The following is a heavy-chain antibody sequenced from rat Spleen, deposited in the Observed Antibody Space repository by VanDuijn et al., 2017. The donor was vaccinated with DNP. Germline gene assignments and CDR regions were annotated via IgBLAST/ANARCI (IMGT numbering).Heavy chain of an antibody. CDR3: TSRPPPTRGPFDY. D-gene: IGHD1-4*01. V-gene: IGHV5-7*01. J-gene: IGHJ3*01. CDR1: GFTFRDYN. Sequence: EVQLVASGGGLVQPGRSLKLSCAASGFTFRDYNVAWVRQAPKKSLEWVATISSYGNEIYYRDSVRGRFTISRDDARSTLYLQMDSLRSEDTATYYCTSRPPPTRGPFDYWGQGTLVTVSS. CDR2: ISSYGNEI.